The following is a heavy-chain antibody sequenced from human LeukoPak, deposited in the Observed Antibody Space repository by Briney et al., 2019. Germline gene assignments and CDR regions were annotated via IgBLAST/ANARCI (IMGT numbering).Heavy chain of an antibody. Sequence: SETLSLTCAVYGGSFSGYYWSWIRQPPGKGLEWIGEINHSGSTNYNPSLKSRVTISVDTSKNQFSLKLSSVTAADTAVYYCARDPSYGRDAFDIWGQGTMVTVSS. CDR2: INHSGST. D-gene: IGHD4-17*01. V-gene: IGHV4-34*01. CDR3: ARDPSYGRDAFDI. J-gene: IGHJ3*02. CDR1: GGSFSGYY.